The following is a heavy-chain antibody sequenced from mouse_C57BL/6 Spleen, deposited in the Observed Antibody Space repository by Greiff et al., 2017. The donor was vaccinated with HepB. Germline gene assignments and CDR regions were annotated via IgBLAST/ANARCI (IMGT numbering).Heavy chain of an antibody. D-gene: IGHD1-1*01. Sequence: EVMLVESEGGLVQPGSSMKLSCTASGFTFSDYYMAWVRQVPEKGLEWVANINYDGSSTYYLDSLKSRFIISRDNAKNILYLQMSSLKSEDTATYYCARDSRYYYGSSYWYFDVWGTGTTVTVSS. CDR2: INYDGSST. CDR3: ARDSRYYYGSSYWYFDV. V-gene: IGHV5-16*01. CDR1: GFTFSDYY. J-gene: IGHJ1*03.